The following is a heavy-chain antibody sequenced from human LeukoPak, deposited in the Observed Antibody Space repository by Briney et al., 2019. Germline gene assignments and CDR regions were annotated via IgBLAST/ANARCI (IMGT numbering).Heavy chain of an antibody. D-gene: IGHD4-17*01. V-gene: IGHV3-9*01. CDR2: ISWNSGSI. CDR1: GFTFDDYA. J-gene: IGHJ4*02. CDR3: AKDCYGDYSFDY. Sequence: GGSLRLSCAASGFTFDDYAMHWVRQAPGKGLEWVSGISWNSGSIGYADSVKGRFTISRDNAKNSLYLQMNSLRAEDTALYYCAKDCYGDYSFDYWGQGTLVTVSS.